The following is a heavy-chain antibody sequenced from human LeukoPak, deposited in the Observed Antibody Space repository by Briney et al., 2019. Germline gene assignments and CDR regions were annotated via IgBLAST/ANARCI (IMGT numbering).Heavy chain of an antibody. CDR1: GGSISSYY. V-gene: IGHV4-59*08. CDR2: IYYSGST. Sequence: PSETLSLTCTVSGGSISSYYWSWIRQPPGKGLECFGYIYYSGSTNYNPSLKSRVTISVDTSKNQSSLKLSSVTAAGTAVYYCARQSVARFDPWGQGTLVTVSS. CDR3: ARQSVARFDP. D-gene: IGHD5-12*01. J-gene: IGHJ5*02.